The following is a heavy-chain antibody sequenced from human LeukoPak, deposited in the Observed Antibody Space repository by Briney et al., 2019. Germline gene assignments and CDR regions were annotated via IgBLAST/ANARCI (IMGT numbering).Heavy chain of an antibody. CDR3: AELGITMIGGV. V-gene: IGHV3-74*01. J-gene: IGHJ6*04. CDR2: INSDGSST. Sequence: GGSLRLSCAASGFSFSNYWMHWVRQAPGKGLVWVSRINSDGSSTSYADSVKGRFTISRDNAKNSLYLQMNSLRAEDTAVYYCAELGITMIGGVWGKGTTVTISS. D-gene: IGHD3-10*02. CDR1: GFSFSNYW.